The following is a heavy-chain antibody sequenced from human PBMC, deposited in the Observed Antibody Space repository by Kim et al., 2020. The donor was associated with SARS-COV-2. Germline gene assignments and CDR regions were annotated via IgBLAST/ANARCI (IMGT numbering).Heavy chain of an antibody. CDR3: ARGGGNVSLDV. CDR2: INHSGST. CDR1: GGSFSGYY. J-gene: IGHJ6*02. V-gene: IGHV4-34*01. D-gene: IGHD2-15*01. Sequence: SETLSLTCAVYGGSFSGYYWSWIRQPPGKGLEWIGEINHSGSTNYNPSLKSRVTISVDTSKNQFSLKLSSVTAADTAVYYCARGGGNVSLDVWGQGTTVTVSS.